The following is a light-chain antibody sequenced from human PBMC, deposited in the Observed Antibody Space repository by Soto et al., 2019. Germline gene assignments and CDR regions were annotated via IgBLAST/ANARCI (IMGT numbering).Light chain of an antibody. Sequence: VLTQSPGTLSLSPGERATLSCRASQSLTNSFIAWYQQKPGQAPRLLIYDTSSRATGIPDRFSGSGSGTDFTLTISRLEPEDSAVYFCQHYGTSQITFGQGTRLEIK. CDR3: QHYGTSQIT. CDR1: QSLTNSF. V-gene: IGKV3-20*01. CDR2: DTS. J-gene: IGKJ5*01.